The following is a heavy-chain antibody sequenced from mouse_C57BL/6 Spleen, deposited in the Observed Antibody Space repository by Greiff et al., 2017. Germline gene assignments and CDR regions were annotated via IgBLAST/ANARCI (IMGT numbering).Heavy chain of an antibody. Sequence: EVKLQESGGGLVQPKGSLKLSCAASGFSFNTYAMNWVRQAPGKGLEWVARIRSKSNNYATYYADSVKDRFTISRDDSESMLYLQMNNLKTEDTAMYYCVRQNLSYWGQGTLVTVSA. CDR3: VRQNLSY. J-gene: IGHJ3*01. V-gene: IGHV10-1*01. CDR2: IRSKSNNYAT. CDR1: GFSFNTYA.